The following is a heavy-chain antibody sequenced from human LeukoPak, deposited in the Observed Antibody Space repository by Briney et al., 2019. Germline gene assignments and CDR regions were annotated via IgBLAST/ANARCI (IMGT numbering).Heavy chain of an antibody. D-gene: IGHD3-22*01. V-gene: IGHV3-23*01. CDR3: ARDRPNYYGSDGHYYRRDGDY. J-gene: IGHJ4*02. CDR2: ITSRDGDT. CDR1: GFNFNIYA. Sequence: GGSLRLSCAASGFNFNIYAMSWVRQAPGKGLEWVSSITSRDGDTFYADSVKGRFTISRDNSKNTLYLQMNSLRADDTAIYYCARDRPNYYGSDGHYYRRDGDYWGQGTLVTVSS.